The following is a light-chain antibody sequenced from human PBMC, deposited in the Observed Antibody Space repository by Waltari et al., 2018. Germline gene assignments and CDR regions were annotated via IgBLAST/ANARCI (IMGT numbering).Light chain of an antibody. V-gene: IGKV1-8*01. Sequence: AIRITQSPSSLSSSTGDRVTITCRASQSISSYLAWYQQKPGKAPKVLIYAASTLQSGVPSRFSGSGSGTDFTLTISCLQAEDVAVYYCQQYYSPPWTFGQGTQVEIK. J-gene: IGKJ1*01. CDR3: QQYYSPPWT. CDR2: AAS. CDR1: QSISSY.